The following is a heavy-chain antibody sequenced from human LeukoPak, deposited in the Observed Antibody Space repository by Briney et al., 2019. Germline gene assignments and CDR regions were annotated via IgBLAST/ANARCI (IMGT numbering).Heavy chain of an antibody. CDR2: VDHTGNT. Sequence: PSGTLSLTCTVSGDSISNSIWWSWLRQPPGKGLEWIGEVDHTGNTNYRPSLDSRVTLSIDTSKNHFSLTLTSVTAADTAVYYCARGPRDGSGSSYFQHWGQGTLVTVSS. CDR1: GDSISNSIW. D-gene: IGHD3-10*01. J-gene: IGHJ1*01. V-gene: IGHV4-4*02. CDR3: ARGPRDGSGSSYFQH.